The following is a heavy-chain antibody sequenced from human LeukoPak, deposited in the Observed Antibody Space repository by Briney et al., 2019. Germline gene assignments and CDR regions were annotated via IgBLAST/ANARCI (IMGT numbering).Heavy chain of an antibody. V-gene: IGHV3-13*05. CDR2: IGTAGDP. CDR3: ARGRYCSSTSCYGKNEFDY. D-gene: IGHD2-2*01. CDR1: GFTFSSYD. Sequence: GSLRLSCAASGFTFSSYDMHWVRQATGKGLEWVSAIGTAGDPYYPGSVKGRFTISRENAKNSLYLQMNSLRAGDTAVYYCARGRYCSSTSCYGKNEFDYWGQGTLVTVSS. J-gene: IGHJ4*02.